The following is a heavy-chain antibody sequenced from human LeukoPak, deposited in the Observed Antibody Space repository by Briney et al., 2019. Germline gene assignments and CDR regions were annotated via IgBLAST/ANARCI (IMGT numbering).Heavy chain of an antibody. CDR2: VSAYNGDT. D-gene: IGHD6-13*01. V-gene: IGHV1-18*01. J-gene: IGHJ4*02. Sequence: ASVKVSCKASGYTFTTYGLSWVRQAPGQGLEWMGWVSAYNGDTNYAHKFQDRVTMTRDTSTSTAYMELRSLTSDDTAVYYCALNLATAGQYYFDYWGQGTLVTVSS. CDR1: GYTFTTYG. CDR3: ALNLATAGQYYFDY.